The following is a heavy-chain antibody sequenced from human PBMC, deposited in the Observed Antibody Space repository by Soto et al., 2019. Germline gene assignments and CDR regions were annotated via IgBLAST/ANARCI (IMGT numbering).Heavy chain of an antibody. V-gene: IGHV4-30-2*01. CDR2: IYHSGST. D-gene: IGHD2-2*01. J-gene: IGHJ4*02. CDR1: GGSISSGGYS. CDR3: ARRVVPAAIGY. Sequence: PSETLSLTCAVSGGSISSGGYSWSWIRQPPGKGLEWIGYIYHSGSTYYNPSLKSRVTISVDRSKNQFSLQVNSVTAADTAIYYCARRVVPAAIGYWGQGALVTVSS.